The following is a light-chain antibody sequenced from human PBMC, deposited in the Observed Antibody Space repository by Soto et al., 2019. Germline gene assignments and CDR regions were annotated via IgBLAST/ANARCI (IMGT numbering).Light chain of an antibody. CDR3: ASYAGSNNFCV. CDR1: SSDVGGYDY. J-gene: IGLJ1*01. CDR2: EVS. Sequence: QAVLTQPPSASGSPGQTVSISCIGTSSDVGGYDYVSWYQQHPGKVPKVIIYEVSKRPSGVPDRISGSKSGNTASLTVSGLHADDESDYYCASYAGSNNFCVFGTGTKLTVL. V-gene: IGLV2-8*01.